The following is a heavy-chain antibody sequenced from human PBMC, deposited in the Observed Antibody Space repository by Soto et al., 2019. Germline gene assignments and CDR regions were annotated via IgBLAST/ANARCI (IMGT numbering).Heavy chain of an antibody. V-gene: IGHV3-33*01. CDR1: GFTFSSYC. D-gene: IGHD1-1*01. J-gene: IGHJ4*02. CDR3: ARQSLGNIRLRGFDY. Sequence: PGGSMRLSFAASGFTFSSYCMHGVRQAPGKGLEWVAVIWYDGSEKYYGDSVKGRFTISRDNSKNTLYLQMNSLRAEDTAVYYCARQSLGNIRLRGFDYWGQGALVTVSS. CDR2: IWYDGSEK.